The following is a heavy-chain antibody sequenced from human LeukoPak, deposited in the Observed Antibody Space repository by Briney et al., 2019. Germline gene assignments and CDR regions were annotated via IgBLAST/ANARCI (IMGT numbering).Heavy chain of an antibody. J-gene: IGHJ6*02. CDR1: GGSFSGYY. Sequence: SETLSLTCAVYGGSFSGYYWSWIRQPPGKELEWIGEINHSGSTNYNPSLKSRVTISVDTSKNQFSLKLSSVTAADTAVYYCARGRIAARRYYGMDVWGQGTTVTVSS. V-gene: IGHV4-34*01. CDR2: INHSGST. D-gene: IGHD6-6*01. CDR3: ARGRIAARRYYGMDV.